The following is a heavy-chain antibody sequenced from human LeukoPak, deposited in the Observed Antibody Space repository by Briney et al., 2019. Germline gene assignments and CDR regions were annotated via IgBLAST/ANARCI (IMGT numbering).Heavy chain of an antibody. J-gene: IGHJ4*02. V-gene: IGHV3-23*01. CDR3: AGGDRDPFDY. D-gene: IGHD2-21*02. Sequence: GGSLRPSCAASGFTFSSYAMRWVRQAPGKGLEWVSTISGSGGSTYYADSVKGRFTISRDNSKNTLYLQLNSLTAEDTAAYYCAGGDRDPFDYWGQGTLVTVSS. CDR2: ISGSGGST. CDR1: GFTFSSYA.